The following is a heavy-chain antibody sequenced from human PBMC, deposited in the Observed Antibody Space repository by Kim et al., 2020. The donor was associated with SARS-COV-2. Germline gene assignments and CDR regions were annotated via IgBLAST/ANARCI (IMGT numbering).Heavy chain of an antibody. V-gene: IGHV3-15*01. CDR1: GFTFSNAW. CDR3: TTERYYDFWSGYPTRDAVDI. CDR2: IKSKTDGGTT. D-gene: IGHD3-3*01. Sequence: GGSLRLSCAASGFTFSNAWMSWVRQAPGKGLEWVGRIKSKTDGGTTDYAAPVKGRFTISRDDSKNTLYLQMNSLKTEDTAVYYCTTERYYDFWSGYPTRDAVDIWGQGTMVTVSS. J-gene: IGHJ3*02.